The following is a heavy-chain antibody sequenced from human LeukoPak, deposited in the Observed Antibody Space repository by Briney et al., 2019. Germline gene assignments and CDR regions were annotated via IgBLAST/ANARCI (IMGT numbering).Heavy chain of an antibody. Sequence: PGGSLRLSCAASGFTVGSNYMSWVRQAPGKGLEWVSVIYSGGSTYYADSVKGRFTISRDNSKNTLYLQMNSLRAEDTAVYYCARDPVATRGVSYFDYWGQGTLVTVSS. J-gene: IGHJ4*02. D-gene: IGHD5-12*01. CDR3: ARDPVATRGVSYFDY. CDR1: GFTVGSNY. CDR2: IYSGGST. V-gene: IGHV3-53*01.